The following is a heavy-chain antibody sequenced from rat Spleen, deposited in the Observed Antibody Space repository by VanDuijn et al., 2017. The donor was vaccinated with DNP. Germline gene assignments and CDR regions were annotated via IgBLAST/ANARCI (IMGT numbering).Heavy chain of an antibody. J-gene: IGHJ2*01. Sequence: EVKLVESGGGLVQPGRSLKLSCAASGFNFNDYWMGWVRQAPGKGLEWIGQINKDSSAIAYIPSLKDKFTISRDNDQNTLHLQMSNLGSEDTDYYYWASGPNYGGYADYFDYWGQGVMVTVSS. CDR2: INKDSSAI. V-gene: IGHV4-2*01. CDR1: GFNFNDYW. D-gene: IGHD1-11*01. CDR3: ASGPNYGGYADYFDY.